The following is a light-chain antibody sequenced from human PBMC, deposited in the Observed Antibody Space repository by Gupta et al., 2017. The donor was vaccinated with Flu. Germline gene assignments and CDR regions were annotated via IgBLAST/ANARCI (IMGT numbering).Light chain of an antibody. J-gene: IGLJ2*01. CDR2: DDT. CDR1: NIGSKS. CDR3: QVWDSSSDNVV. V-gene: IGLV3-21*02. Sequence: SYVLTQPPSVSVAPGQPARIPCRGHNIGSKSVHWYQQKPGQAPVLVVYDDTDRPSGIPERFSGSNSVNTATVTISRVEAGDEADYYCQVWDSSSDNVVFGGGTKLTVL.